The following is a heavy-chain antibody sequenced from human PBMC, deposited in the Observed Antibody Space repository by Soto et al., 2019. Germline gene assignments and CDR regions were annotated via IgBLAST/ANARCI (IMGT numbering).Heavy chain of an antibody. J-gene: IGHJ4*02. V-gene: IGHV2-5*02. CDR2: IYWDDDK. CDR1: GFSLSTGVG. CDR3: AHKSYYGSGSLNY. D-gene: IGHD3-10*01. Sequence: QITLKESGPTLVKPTQTLTLTCTFSGFSLSTGVGVGWIRQPPGKALECLALIYWDDDKRYSSSLKSRLTITHDTSKNQVVLIMTNMDPVDTATDYCAHKSYYGSGSLNYWGQGILVTVSS.